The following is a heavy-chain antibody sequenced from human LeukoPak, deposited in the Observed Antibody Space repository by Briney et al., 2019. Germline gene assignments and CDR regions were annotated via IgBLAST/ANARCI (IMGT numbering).Heavy chain of an antibody. Sequence: PGGSLRLSCAASGFTFSSPAMSWVRQPPGKGLEWIGEINHSGSTNYNPSLKSRVTISVDTSKNQFSLKLSSVTAADTAVYYCARARSGYHYWGQGTLVTVSS. CDR2: INHSGST. J-gene: IGHJ4*02. V-gene: IGHV4-34*01. D-gene: IGHD3-3*01. CDR1: GFTFSSPA. CDR3: ARARSGYHY.